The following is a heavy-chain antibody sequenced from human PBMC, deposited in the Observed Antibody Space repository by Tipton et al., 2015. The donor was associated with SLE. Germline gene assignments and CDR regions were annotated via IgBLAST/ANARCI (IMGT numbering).Heavy chain of an antibody. J-gene: IGHJ4*02. D-gene: IGHD4-11*01. Sequence: LRLSCTVSGNSIRNYYWSWIRQPPGKGLELVGYMHCDGVTNYNPSLKSRVTISCDTSKNDFSLRLNSVTAADAAMYYCARESDYSNSFDSWGQGTLVNVSS. CDR2: MHCDGVT. CDR1: GNSIRNYY. V-gene: IGHV4-59*12. CDR3: ARESDYSNSFDS.